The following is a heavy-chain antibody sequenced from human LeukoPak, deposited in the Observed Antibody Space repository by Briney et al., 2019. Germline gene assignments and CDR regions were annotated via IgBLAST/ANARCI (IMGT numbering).Heavy chain of an antibody. V-gene: IGHV1-18*04. CDR2: ISAYNGNT. CDR1: GYTFTSYG. J-gene: IGHJ5*02. Sequence: ASVKVSCKASGYTFTSYGISWVRQAPGQGPEWMGWISAYNGNTNYAQKLQGRVTMTTDTSTSTAYMELRSLRSDDTAVYYCARVKQWQPRSTWFDPWGQGTPVTVSS. CDR3: ARVKQWQPRSTWFDP. D-gene: IGHD6-19*01.